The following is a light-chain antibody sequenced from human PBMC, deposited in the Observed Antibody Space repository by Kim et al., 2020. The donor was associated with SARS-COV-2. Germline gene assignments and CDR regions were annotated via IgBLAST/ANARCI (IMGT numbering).Light chain of an antibody. J-gene: IGKJ1*01. CDR1: TSISSW. V-gene: IGKV1-5*03. Sequence: SASVRARVTITCRASTSISSWLDWYQQKPGKAPKLLIYKGSSLESGVPSRFSGSGSGTEFTLTISSLQPDDFATYYCQQYNSYWTCGQGTKVDIK. CDR3: QQYNSYWT. CDR2: KGS.